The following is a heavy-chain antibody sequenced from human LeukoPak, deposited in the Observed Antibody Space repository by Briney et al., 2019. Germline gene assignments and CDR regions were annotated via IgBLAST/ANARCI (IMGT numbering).Heavy chain of an antibody. D-gene: IGHD4-17*01. CDR2: ISPEGDDT. CDR1: GYTFTDYF. J-gene: IGHJ4*02. Sequence: ASVKVSCTASGYTFTDYFMHSVRQAPRQGLEWMGWISPEGDDTHYAQRFQGRVTMTRDTSISTAYMELTSLSSDDTAFYYCAKNYGHNSKYFDFWGQGTLVTVSS. V-gene: IGHV1-2*02. CDR3: AKNYGHNSKYFDF.